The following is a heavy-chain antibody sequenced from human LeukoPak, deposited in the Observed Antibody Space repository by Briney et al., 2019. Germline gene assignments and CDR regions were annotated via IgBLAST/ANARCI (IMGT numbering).Heavy chain of an antibody. CDR3: ARRAHNTGWSFDY. V-gene: IGHV4-4*07. CDR2: IYSSGIA. CDR1: GDSISGYY. J-gene: IGHJ4*02. D-gene: IGHD6-19*01. Sequence: PSETLSLTCSVSGDSISGYYWTWIRQSAGKGLEWIGHIYSSGIATYSPSLKSRLTMSVDTSKNQFSLRLTSVSAADTAIYYCARRAHNTGWSFDYWGQGTLVTVSS.